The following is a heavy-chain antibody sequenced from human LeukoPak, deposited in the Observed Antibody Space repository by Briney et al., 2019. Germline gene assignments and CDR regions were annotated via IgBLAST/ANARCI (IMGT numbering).Heavy chain of an antibody. V-gene: IGHV4-39*02. J-gene: IGHJ4*02. CDR2: IYYSGST. Sequence: SETLSLTCTISGGSISSSSYSWGWIRQPPGKGLEWIGSIYYSGSTYYNPSLKSRVTISVDTSKNQFSLKLSSVTAADTAVYYCARDYGSWSYPHRGQGTLVTVSS. D-gene: IGHD3-10*01. CDR1: GGSISSSSYS. CDR3: ARDYGSWSYPH.